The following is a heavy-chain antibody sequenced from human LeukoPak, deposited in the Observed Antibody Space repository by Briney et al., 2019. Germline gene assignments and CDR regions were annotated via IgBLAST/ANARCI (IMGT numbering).Heavy chain of an antibody. J-gene: IGHJ4*02. CDR2: ISGYNGNT. V-gene: IGHV1-18*01. Sequence: ASVKVSCKASGYTFTSYAIIWVRQAPGQGLEWMGWISGYNGNTKSSQSLQDRVIMTTDTSTRTAYMELRSLRPDDTAVYYCARDYGDYGTFDYWGQGTLVTVSS. CDR3: ARDYGDYGTFDY. CDR1: GYTFTSYA. D-gene: IGHD4-17*01.